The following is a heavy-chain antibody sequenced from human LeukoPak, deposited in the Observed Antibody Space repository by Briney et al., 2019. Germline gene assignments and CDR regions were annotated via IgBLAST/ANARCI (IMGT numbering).Heavy chain of an antibody. CDR1: GFTFSSFP. J-gene: IGHJ4*02. CDR2: ITGRGGNT. Sequence: GGSLRLSCAASGFTFSSFPRSWVRQAPGKGLQWVSGITGRGGNTYYADSVEGRFTISRDNSKHTLSLQMDSLRAEDTAIYYCARDRAAFDSWGQGTLVTVSS. D-gene: IGHD6-25*01. CDR3: ARDRAAFDS. V-gene: IGHV3-23*01.